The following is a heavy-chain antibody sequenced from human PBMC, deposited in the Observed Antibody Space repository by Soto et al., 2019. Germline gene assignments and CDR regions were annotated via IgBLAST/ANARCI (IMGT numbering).Heavy chain of an antibody. CDR1: GDSISGYY. V-gene: IGHV4-38-2*01. CDR2: ISYSGTT. J-gene: IGHJ4*02. CDR3: ARWNYVESCFDY. Sequence: SETLSLTCAVSGDSISGYYWTWIRQPPGKGLEWVGSISYSGTTDYNPSLKSRVSLSVDTSKNQFSLKLRSVTAADTAVYYCARWNYVESCFDYWGQGTLVTVSS. D-gene: IGHD1-7*01.